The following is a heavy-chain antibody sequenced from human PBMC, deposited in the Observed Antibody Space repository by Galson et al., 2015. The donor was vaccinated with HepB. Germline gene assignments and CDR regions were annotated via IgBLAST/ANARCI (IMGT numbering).Heavy chain of an antibody. Sequence: SLRLSCAASGFNFGDYYMSWIRQAPGKGPEWVSYISSSSKTSYYADPVKGRFTISRDNTKNSLYVQMDSLRAEDTAVYFCARLKISYFENNGYHFDYWGQGALVTVSS. CDR2: ISSSSKTS. CDR3: ARLKISYFENNGYHFDY. D-gene: IGHD3-22*01. J-gene: IGHJ4*02. CDR1: GFNFGDYY. V-gene: IGHV3-11*01.